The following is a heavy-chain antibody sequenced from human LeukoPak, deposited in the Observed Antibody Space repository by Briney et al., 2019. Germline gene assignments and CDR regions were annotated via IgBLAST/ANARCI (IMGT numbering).Heavy chain of an antibody. D-gene: IGHD3-22*01. CDR3: ARLNYYDSSGRPGAFDI. CDR2: IYYSGST. V-gene: IGHV4-59*08. J-gene: IGHJ3*02. Sequence: PSETLSLTCTVSGGSISSYYWSWIRQPPGKGLEWIGYIYYSGSTNYNPSLKSRVTISVDASKNQFSLKLSSVTAADTAVYYCARLNYYDSSGRPGAFDIWGQGTMVTVPS. CDR1: GGSISSYY.